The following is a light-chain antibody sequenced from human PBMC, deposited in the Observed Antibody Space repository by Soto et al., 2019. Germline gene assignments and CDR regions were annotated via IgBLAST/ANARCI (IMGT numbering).Light chain of an antibody. J-gene: IGKJ1*01. Sequence: DIQMTQSHSTLSGSVRQRVNIXPQASQTISSWLAWYQQKPGKAPKLLIYKASTLKSGVPSRFSGSGSGTEFTLTISSLQPDDFATYYCQHYNSYSEAFGQGTKVDNK. CDR2: KAS. CDR1: QTISSW. CDR3: QHYNSYSEA. V-gene: IGKV1-5*03.